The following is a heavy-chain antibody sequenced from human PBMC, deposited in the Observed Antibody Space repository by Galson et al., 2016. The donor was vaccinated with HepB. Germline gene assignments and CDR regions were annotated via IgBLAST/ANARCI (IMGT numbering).Heavy chain of an antibody. J-gene: IGHJ4*02. V-gene: IGHV2-5*02. CDR2: IHWDDDK. CDR1: GFSLSSSGAG. CDR3: AHSRPYNDFDY. D-gene: IGHD1-1*01. Sequence: PALVKPTQTLTLTCTFSGFSLSSSGAGVGWIRQPPGKALEWLALIHWDDDKSYSPSLKRRLTITKGTSKNQVVLTLTNMDPVDTATYYCAHSRPYNDFDYWGQGTLITVSS.